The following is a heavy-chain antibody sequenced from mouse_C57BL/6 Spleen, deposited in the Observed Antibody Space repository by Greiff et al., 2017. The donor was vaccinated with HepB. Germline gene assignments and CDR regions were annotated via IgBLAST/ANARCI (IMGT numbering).Heavy chain of an antibody. D-gene: IGHD2-2*01. J-gene: IGHJ1*02. V-gene: IGHV7-3*01. CDR1: GFTFTDYY. Sequence: EVKVVESGGGLVQPGGSLSLSCAASGFTFTDYYMSWVRQPPGKALEWLGFIRNKANGYTTEYSASVKGRFTISRVNSQSILYLQMNALRARDSATYYCERFGGWLHPRYSDVWGPGTTFTVPS. CDR2: IRNKANGYTT. CDR3: ERFGGWLHPRYSDV.